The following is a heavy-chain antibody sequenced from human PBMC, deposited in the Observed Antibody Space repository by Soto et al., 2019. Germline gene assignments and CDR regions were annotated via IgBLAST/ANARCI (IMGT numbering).Heavy chain of an antibody. CDR3: AVGYCGSASCSREYFQH. V-gene: IGHV4-38-2*01. CDR2: IYHSGGT. J-gene: IGHJ1*01. D-gene: IGHD2-2*01. Sequence: SETLSLTCAVSGYSISSGYYWAWIRQTPGKGLEWIGTIYHSGGTFHNPSLKSRVTISVDTAKNQFSLKLRSVTAADTAVYYCAVGYCGSASCSREYFQHWGQGTLVTVSS. CDR1: GYSISSGYY.